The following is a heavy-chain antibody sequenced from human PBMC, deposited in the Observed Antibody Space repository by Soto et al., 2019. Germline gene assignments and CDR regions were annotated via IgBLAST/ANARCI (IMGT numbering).Heavy chain of an antibody. CDR1: GYTLTELS. CDR3: SRGDSTDCSNGVCSSFYNHYFDF. J-gene: IGHJ4*03. V-gene: IGHV1-24*01. D-gene: IGHD2-8*01. Sequence: GASVKVSCKVSGYTLTELSMHWVRQAPGKGLEWMGGFDPEDGETIYAQKFQGWATMTTDTSISTASMELTRPTSDDTAIYYCSRGDSTDCSNGVCSSFYNHYFDFWGQGTTVTVSS. CDR2: FDPEDGET.